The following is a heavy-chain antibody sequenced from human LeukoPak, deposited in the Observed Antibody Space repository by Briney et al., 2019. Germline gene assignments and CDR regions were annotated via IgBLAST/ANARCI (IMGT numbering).Heavy chain of an antibody. CDR1: AYSIRGDDY. CDR2: IYHSGST. CDR3: ARNRSMTTTPGFDH. J-gene: IGHJ4*02. D-gene: IGHD4-11*01. V-gene: IGHV4-38-2*01. Sequence: KPSETLSLTCAVSAYSIRGDDYWGWVRQSPGKGLEWIGSIYHSGSTHYNPSLKSRVTISVDTSKNQFSLMLNSVTAAGTAVYYCARNRSMTTTPGFDHWGQGTLVTVSS.